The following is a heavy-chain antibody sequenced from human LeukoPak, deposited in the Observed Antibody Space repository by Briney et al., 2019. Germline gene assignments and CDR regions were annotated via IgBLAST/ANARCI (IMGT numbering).Heavy chain of an antibody. CDR1: GFTFSSYW. Sequence: GGSLRLSCAASGFTFSSYWMSWVRQAPGKGLEWVANIKQDGSEKYYVDSVKGRFTISRDNAKNSLYLQTNSLRAEDTAVYYCARDIAAAGTARRYWGQGTLVTVSS. CDR3: ARDIAAAGTARRY. D-gene: IGHD6-13*01. CDR2: IKQDGSEK. V-gene: IGHV3-7*01. J-gene: IGHJ4*02.